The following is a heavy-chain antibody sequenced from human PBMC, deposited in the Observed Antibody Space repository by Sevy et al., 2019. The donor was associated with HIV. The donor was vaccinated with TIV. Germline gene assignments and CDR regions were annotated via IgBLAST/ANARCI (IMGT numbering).Heavy chain of an antibody. D-gene: IGHD2-8*01. J-gene: IGHJ4*02. V-gene: IGHV3-23*01. CDR2: LSCGCGEI. CDR3: AREGCTKPHDY. CDR1: GFTFSKYS. Sequence: GGFLRLSCAASGFTFSKYSMSWVRQPPGKGLEWVSTLSCGCGEINYADSVKGRFTISRDNSKSSVYLQMNNLRPEDTAVYYCAREGCTKPHDYWGQGTLVTVSS.